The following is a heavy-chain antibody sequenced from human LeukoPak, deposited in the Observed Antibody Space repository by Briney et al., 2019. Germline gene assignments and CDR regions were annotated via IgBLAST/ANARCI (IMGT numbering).Heavy chain of an antibody. CDR1: GYTFTNYY. CDR2: INPNNGGT. J-gene: IGHJ3*02. Sequence: ASVKVSCKASGYTFTNYYIHWVRQAPGQGLEWMGRINPNNGGTNYAQKFQGSVTMARDTSIGTAYMELSGLTSDDTAIYYCAITVVENAFDIWGQGTMVIVSS. D-gene: IGHD4-23*01. V-gene: IGHV1-2*06. CDR3: AITVVENAFDI.